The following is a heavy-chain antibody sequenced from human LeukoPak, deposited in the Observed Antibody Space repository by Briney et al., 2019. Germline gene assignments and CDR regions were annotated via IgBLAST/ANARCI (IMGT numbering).Heavy chain of an antibody. CDR3: ARGATMFFFDY. V-gene: IGHV1-46*01. Sequence: ASVKVSCKASGYTFTSYFMHWVRQAPGQGLEWMGIINPSGGSTSYAQKFQGRVTMTRDMSTSTVYMELSSLRSEDTAVYYCARGATMFFFDYWGQGTLVTVSS. CDR1: GYTFTSYF. D-gene: IGHD5-12*01. CDR2: INPSGGST. J-gene: IGHJ4*02.